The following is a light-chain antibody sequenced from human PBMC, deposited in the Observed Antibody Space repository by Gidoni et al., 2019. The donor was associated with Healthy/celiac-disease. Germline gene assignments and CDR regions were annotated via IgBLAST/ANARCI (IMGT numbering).Light chain of an antibody. CDR1: QSVSSSY. CDR3: QQYGSAPRFT. J-gene: IGKJ3*01. CDR2: GAS. Sequence: IVLTQSPGTLSLSPGERATLSCRASQSVSSSYLAWYQQKPGQAPRLLSYGASSRATGIPDRVSGSGSGTDCTLTISRLEPEDFAVYYCQQYGSAPRFTFGPGTKVEIK. V-gene: IGKV3-20*01.